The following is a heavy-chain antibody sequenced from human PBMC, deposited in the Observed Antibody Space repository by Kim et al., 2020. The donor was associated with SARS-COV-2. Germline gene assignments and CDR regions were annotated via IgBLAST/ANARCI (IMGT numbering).Heavy chain of an antibody. CDR2: ISYDGSNK. Sequence: GGSLRLSCAASGFTFSSYGMHWVRQAPGKGLEWVAVISYDGSNKYYADSVKGRFTISRDNSKNTLYLQMNSLRAEDTAVYYCAKDGYSGYEGRLGVVTPFFDYWGQGTLVTVSS. J-gene: IGHJ4*02. CDR1: GFTFSSYG. V-gene: IGHV3-30*18. CDR3: AKDGYSGYEGRLGVVTPFFDY. D-gene: IGHD5-12*01.